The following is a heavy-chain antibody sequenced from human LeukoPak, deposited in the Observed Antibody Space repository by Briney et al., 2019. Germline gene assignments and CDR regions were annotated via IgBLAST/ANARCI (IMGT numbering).Heavy chain of an antibody. V-gene: IGHV3-74*01. D-gene: IGHD3-22*01. Sequence: GSLRLSCAASGFTFSNYWMHWVRQAPGKGLVWVSRINSDGINTSYADSVKGRFTISRDNAKNTLNLQMNSLRAENTAVYYCARDLGQYYDTSDNWFDPWGQGTLVTVSS. J-gene: IGHJ5*02. CDR3: ARDLGQYYDTSDNWFDP. CDR1: GFTFSNYW. CDR2: INSDGINT.